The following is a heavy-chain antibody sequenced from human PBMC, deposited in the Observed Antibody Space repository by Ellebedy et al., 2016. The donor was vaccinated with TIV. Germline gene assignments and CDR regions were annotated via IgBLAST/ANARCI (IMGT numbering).Heavy chain of an antibody. CDR3: ARDHGSGIVNWYFDL. J-gene: IGHJ2*01. D-gene: IGHD3-10*01. V-gene: IGHV3-11*04. CDR1: GFTFSDYY. Sequence: GGSLRLSCVASGFTFSDYYMSWIRQAPGKGLEWVSYISSSGSTIYYADSVKGRFTISRDNAKNSLYLQMNSLRAEDTAVYYCARDHGSGIVNWYFDLWGRGTLVTVSS. CDR2: ISSSGSTI.